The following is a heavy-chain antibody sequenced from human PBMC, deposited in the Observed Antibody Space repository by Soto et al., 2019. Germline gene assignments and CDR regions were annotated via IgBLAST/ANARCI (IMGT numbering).Heavy chain of an antibody. CDR1: GFDASVNY. Sequence: EVQLVESGGTLVQPGGSLKLSCAASGFDASVNYMTWVRQAPGKGLEWVSAINNGGSTFYTDSVKSRFTISRDDSKNTLFLQINSLRVEDTAMYYCVRENYYYGMDVWGQGTAVTVSS. CDR3: VRENYYYGMDV. J-gene: IGHJ6*02. V-gene: IGHV3-66*01. CDR2: INNGGST.